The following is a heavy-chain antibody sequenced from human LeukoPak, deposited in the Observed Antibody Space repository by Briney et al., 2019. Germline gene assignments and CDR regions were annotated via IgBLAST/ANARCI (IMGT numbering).Heavy chain of an antibody. J-gene: IGHJ4*02. D-gene: IGHD2-21*02. CDR2: ISGSGGST. Sequence: GGPLRLSCAASGFTFSSYAMSWVRQAPGKGLEWVSAISGSGGSTYYADSVKGRFTISRDNSKNTLYLQMNSLRAEDTAVYYCAKDKNIVVVTAIFDYWGQGTLVTVSS. V-gene: IGHV3-23*01. CDR3: AKDKNIVVVTAIFDY. CDR1: GFTFSSYA.